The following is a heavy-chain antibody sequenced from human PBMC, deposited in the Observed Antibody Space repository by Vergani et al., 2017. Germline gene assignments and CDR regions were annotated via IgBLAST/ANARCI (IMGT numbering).Heavy chain of an antibody. CDR1: GGSISSGSYY. Sequence: QVQLQESGPGLVKPSQTLSLTCTVSGGSISSGSYYWSWIRQPAGKGLEWIGRIYTSGRTNYNPSLKSRVTISVDTSKNQFSLKLSSVTAADTAVYYCAAGDNYYYYGMDVWGQGTTVTVSS. CDR3: AAGDNYYYYGMDV. J-gene: IGHJ6*02. CDR2: IYTSGRT. D-gene: IGHD3-10*01. V-gene: IGHV4-61*02.